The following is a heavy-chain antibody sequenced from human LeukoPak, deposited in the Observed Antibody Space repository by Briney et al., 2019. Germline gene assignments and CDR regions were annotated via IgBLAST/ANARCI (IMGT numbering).Heavy chain of an antibody. V-gene: IGHV3-48*03. CDR2: ISSSGSPV. CDR3: ATKEGTRSDFDY. Sequence: GGSLRLSCAASGFTFSSYEMNWVRQAPGKGLEWVSYISSSGSPVYYPDSVKGRFSISRDNAKNSLYLQMNSLRVEDTAVYCCATKEGTRSDFDYWGQGILVTVST. D-gene: IGHD1-14*01. CDR1: GFTFSSYE. J-gene: IGHJ4*02.